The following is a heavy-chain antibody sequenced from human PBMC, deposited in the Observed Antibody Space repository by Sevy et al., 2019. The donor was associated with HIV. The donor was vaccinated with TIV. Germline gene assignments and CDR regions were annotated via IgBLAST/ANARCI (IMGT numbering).Heavy chain of an antibody. D-gene: IGHD3-16*01. CDR3: AKYRGGLDGGAIDY. CDR2: ISGSGGST. V-gene: IGHV3-23*01. CDR1: GFTFSSYA. Sequence: GGSLRLSCAASGFTFSSYAMSWVRQAPGKGLEWISAISGSGGSTYYADSVKGRFTISRDNSKNTLYLQMNSLRAEDTATSYCAKYRGGLDGGAIDYWGQGTLVTVSS. J-gene: IGHJ4*02.